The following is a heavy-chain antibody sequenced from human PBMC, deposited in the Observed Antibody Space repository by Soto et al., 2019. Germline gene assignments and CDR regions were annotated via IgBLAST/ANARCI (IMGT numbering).Heavy chain of an antibody. Sequence: EVQLLESGGGLVQPGGSLGLSCAASGFTFSSYAMSWVRQAPGKGLEWVSAISGSGGSTYYADSVKGRFTISRDNSKNTLYLQMNSLRAEDTAVYYCAKGSGQLWQQEAIDYWGQGTLVTVSS. CDR3: AKGSGQLWQQEAIDY. D-gene: IGHD5-18*01. CDR1: GFTFSSYA. CDR2: ISGSGGST. V-gene: IGHV3-23*01. J-gene: IGHJ4*02.